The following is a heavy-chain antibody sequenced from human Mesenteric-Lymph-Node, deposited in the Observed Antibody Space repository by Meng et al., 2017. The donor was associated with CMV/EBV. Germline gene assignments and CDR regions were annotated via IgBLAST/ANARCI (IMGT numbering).Heavy chain of an antibody. CDR2: IDKGGSSGNT. Sequence: GGSLRLSCAASGFIVSRNYMSWVRQAPGKGLEWVSIIDKGGSSGNTYYADSVKGRFTISRDNSKNTLYLQMNSLRTEDAAVYYCARDTVKTIFGVVIPSFILDYWGQGTLVTVSS. CDR1: GFIVSRNY. V-gene: IGHV3-53*05. J-gene: IGHJ4*02. CDR3: ARDTVKTIFGVVIPSFILDY. D-gene: IGHD3-3*01.